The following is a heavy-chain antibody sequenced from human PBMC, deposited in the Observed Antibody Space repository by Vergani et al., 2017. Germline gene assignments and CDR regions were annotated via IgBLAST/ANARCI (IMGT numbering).Heavy chain of an antibody. Sequence: QVQLVQSGAEVKKPGSSVKVSCKASGGTFTSYGISWVRQAPGQGLEWMGWISAYNGNTNYAQKLQGRVTMTTDTSTSTAYMELRSLRSDDTAVYYCARADIAAAVSGYFDYWGQGTLVTVSS. J-gene: IGHJ4*02. D-gene: IGHD6-13*01. CDR1: GGTFTSYG. CDR2: ISAYNGNT. CDR3: ARADIAAAVSGYFDY. V-gene: IGHV1-18*01.